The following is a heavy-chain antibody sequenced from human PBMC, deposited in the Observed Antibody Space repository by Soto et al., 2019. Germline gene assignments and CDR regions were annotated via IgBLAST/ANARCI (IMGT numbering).Heavy chain of an antibody. J-gene: IGHJ4*02. V-gene: IGHV1-18*04. CDR2: ISAYSGNT. D-gene: IGHD4-17*01. Sequence: QVQLVQSGAEVKKPGASVKVSCKASGYTFTSYAFNWVRQAAGQGLEWMGWISAYSGNTNYAQKFQGRVTMTTDTSTSTAYMELRSLRSVDTAVYYCARDQTVLDYWGQGTLVTVSS. CDR1: GYTFTSYA. CDR3: ARDQTVLDY.